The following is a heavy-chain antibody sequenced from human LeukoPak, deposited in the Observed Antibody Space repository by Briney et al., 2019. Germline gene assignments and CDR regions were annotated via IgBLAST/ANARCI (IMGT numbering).Heavy chain of an antibody. CDR1: GFTFSSYS. Sequence: GGSLRLYCAASGFTFSSYSMNWLRQAPGKGLEWVSSISSSSSYIYYADSVKGRFTISRDNAKNSLYLQMNSLRAEDTAVYYCARGTGTIFGVVIKRNWFDPWGQGTLVTVAS. V-gene: IGHV3-21*01. CDR2: ISSSSSYI. CDR3: ARGTGTIFGVVIKRNWFDP. D-gene: IGHD3-3*01. J-gene: IGHJ5*02.